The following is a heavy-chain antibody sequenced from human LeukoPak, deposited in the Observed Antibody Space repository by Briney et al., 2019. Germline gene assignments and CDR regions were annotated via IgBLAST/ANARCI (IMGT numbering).Heavy chain of an antibody. Sequence: ASVKVSCKASGYTFTSYGISWVRQAPGQGLEWMGWISAYNGNTNYAQKLQGRVTMTTDASTSTAYMELRSLRSDDTAVYYCARTERGSSSSTSAVDYWGQGTLVTVSS. CDR2: ISAYNGNT. D-gene: IGHD6-6*01. J-gene: IGHJ4*02. CDR3: ARTERGSSSSTSAVDY. V-gene: IGHV1-18*01. CDR1: GYTFTSYG.